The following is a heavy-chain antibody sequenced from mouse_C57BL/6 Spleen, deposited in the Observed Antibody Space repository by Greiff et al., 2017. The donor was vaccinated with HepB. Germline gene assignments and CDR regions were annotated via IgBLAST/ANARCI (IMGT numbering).Heavy chain of an antibody. D-gene: IGHD3-2*02. V-gene: IGHV1-59*01. CDR1: GYTFTSYW. J-gene: IGHJ4*01. CDR3: ARRGTAQAPYYAMDY. Sequence: VQLQQPGAELVRPGTSVKLSCKASGYTFTSYWMHWVKQRPGQGLEWIGVIDPSDSYTNYNQKFKGKATLTVDTSSSTAYMQLSSLTSEDSAVYYCARRGTAQAPYYAMDYWGQGTSVTVSS. CDR2: IDPSDSYT.